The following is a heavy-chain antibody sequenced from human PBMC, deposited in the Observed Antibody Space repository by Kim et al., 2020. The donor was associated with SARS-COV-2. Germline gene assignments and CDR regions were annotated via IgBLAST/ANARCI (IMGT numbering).Heavy chain of an antibody. Sequence: STMYNPSLKSRVTMSVDTSTNQFSLRLRSVTTADTAVYYCARGNSDAFDLWGQGARVTVSS. V-gene: IGHV4-59*09. CDR2: ST. CDR3: ARGNSDAFDL. J-gene: IGHJ3*01.